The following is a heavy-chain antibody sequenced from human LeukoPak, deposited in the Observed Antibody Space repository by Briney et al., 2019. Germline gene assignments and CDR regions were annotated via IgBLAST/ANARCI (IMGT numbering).Heavy chain of an antibody. Sequence: PGGSLRLSCAASGFTFSSYSMNWVRQAPGKGLEWVSSISSSSSYIYYADSVKGRFTISRDNAKNSLYLQMNSLRAEDTAVYYCARDDCSGGSCYYFDYRGQGTLVTVSS. D-gene: IGHD2-15*01. CDR2: ISSSSSYI. V-gene: IGHV3-21*01. CDR3: ARDDCSGGSCYYFDY. CDR1: GFTFSSYS. J-gene: IGHJ4*02.